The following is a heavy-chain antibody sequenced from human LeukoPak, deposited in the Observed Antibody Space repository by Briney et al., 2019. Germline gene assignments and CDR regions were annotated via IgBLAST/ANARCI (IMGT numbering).Heavy chain of an antibody. D-gene: IGHD3-3*01. CDR1: GFTFGSYS. CDR2: ISTDSRNI. V-gene: IGHV3-21*04. Sequence: GGSLRLSCVASGFTFGSYSMNWFRQAPGKGLEWISYISTDSRNIYYADSVKGRFTISRDNAKNSVFLQMNSLRVEDTAIYYCARALSAWGQGTLVTVSS. CDR3: ARALSA. J-gene: IGHJ4*02.